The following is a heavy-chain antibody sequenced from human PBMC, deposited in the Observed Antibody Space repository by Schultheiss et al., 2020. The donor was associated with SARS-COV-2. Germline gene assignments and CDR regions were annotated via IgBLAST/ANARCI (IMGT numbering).Heavy chain of an antibody. J-gene: IGHJ6*02. CDR3: AKDNYYYGMDV. Sequence: GESLKISCAASGFTFSSYAMSWVRQAPGKGLEWVSAISVSGGSTYYADSVKGRFTISRDNSKNTLYLQMNSLRAEDTAVYYCAKDNYYYGMDVWGQGTTVTVSS. V-gene: IGHV3-23*01. CDR2: ISVSGGST. CDR1: GFTFSSYA.